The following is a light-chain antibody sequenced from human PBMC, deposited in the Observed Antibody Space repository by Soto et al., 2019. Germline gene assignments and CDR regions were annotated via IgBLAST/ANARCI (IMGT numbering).Light chain of an antibody. CDR3: QHADSLPLIT. V-gene: IGKV1-12*01. CDR2: AAS. Sequence: DIQMTQYPPSVSASLGDRVTITCRASQDISTWLAWYQQKPGKAPRLLIYAASSLQTGVPSRFSGSGSGTDFTLTISSLQPEDFATYYCQHADSLPLITFGQGTRLEIK. CDR1: QDISTW. J-gene: IGKJ5*01.